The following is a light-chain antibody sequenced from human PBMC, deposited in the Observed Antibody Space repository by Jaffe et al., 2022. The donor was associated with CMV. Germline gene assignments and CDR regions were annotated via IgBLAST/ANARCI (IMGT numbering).Light chain of an antibody. Sequence: QSALTQPASVSGSPGQSITISCTGTSSDVGGYNHVSWYQQHPGKAPQLMIYAVSNRPSGVSNRYSGTKFGNTASLTISGLQAEDEADYYCSSYASSNTPVFGGGTKLTVL. J-gene: IGLJ2*01. V-gene: IGLV2-14*03. CDR1: SSDVGGYNH. CDR2: AVS. CDR3: SSYASSNTPV.